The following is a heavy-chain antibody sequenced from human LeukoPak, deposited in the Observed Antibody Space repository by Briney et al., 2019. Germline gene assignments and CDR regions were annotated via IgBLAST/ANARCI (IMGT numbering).Heavy chain of an antibody. CDR2: IYYSGST. Sequence: SETLSLTCAVYGGSFSGYYWSWIRQPPGKGLEWIGYIYYSGSTNYNPSLKSRVTISVDTSKNQFSLKLSSVTAADTAVYYCVRSYDSSGFRGNFDYWGQGTLVTVSS. D-gene: IGHD3-22*01. J-gene: IGHJ4*02. CDR3: VRSYDSSGFRGNFDY. CDR1: GGSFSGYY. V-gene: IGHV4-59*01.